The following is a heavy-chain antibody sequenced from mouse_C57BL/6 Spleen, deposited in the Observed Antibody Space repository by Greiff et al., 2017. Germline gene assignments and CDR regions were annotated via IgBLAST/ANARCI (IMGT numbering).Heavy chain of an antibody. J-gene: IGHJ2*01. CDR1: GYTFTSYW. CDR2: IDPSDSYT. Sequence: QVQLQQPGAELVKPGASVKLSCKASGYTFTSYWMQWVKQRPGQGLEWIGEIDPSDSYTNYNQKFKGKATLTVDTSSSTAYMQLSSLTSEDSAVYYCACSNLPFDYWGQGTTLTVSS. V-gene: IGHV1-50*01. CDR3: ACSNLPFDY.